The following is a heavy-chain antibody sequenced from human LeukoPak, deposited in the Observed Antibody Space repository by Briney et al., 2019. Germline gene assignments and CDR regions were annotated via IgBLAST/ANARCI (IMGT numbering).Heavy chain of an antibody. CDR3: ARARWTSTTTTYYLDH. J-gene: IGHJ4*02. CDR1: GYTFTSYA. CDR2: INAGNGNT. D-gene: IGHD4-17*01. V-gene: IGHV1-3*01. Sequence: ASVKVSCKASGYTFTSYAMHWVRQAPGQRLEWMGWINAGNGNTKYSQNFQGRVTITRDTSATTAYMDLSSLRSEDTAVYYCARARWTSTTTTYYLDHWGQGTLVTVSS.